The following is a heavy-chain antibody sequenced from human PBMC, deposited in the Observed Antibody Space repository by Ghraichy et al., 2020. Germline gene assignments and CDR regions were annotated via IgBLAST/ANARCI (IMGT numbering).Heavy chain of an antibody. CDR2: INRSERT. J-gene: IGHJ4*02. Sequence: SETLSLTCAVYGGSFSVYYWTWLRQSPGKGLEWIGDINRSERTFYNPSLKSRVIISLDISKNQFSLKLSSVIAADTAVYYCARRRRSSTSVTARFFDSWGQGDLVTVSS. CDR1: GGSFSVYY. V-gene: IGHV4-34*01. D-gene: IGHD2-21*02. CDR3: ARRRRSSTSVTARFFDS.